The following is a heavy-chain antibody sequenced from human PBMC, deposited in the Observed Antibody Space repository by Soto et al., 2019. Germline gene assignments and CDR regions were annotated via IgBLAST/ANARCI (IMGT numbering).Heavy chain of an antibody. D-gene: IGHD1-26*01. CDR3: ATVGSVWERPS. CDR2: INTEGRST. J-gene: IGHJ4*02. CDR1: GFTFSGYW. V-gene: IGHV3-74*01. Sequence: EVQLVESGGGLVQPGGSLRLSCAASGFTFSGYWMQWVRQAPGKGLVWVSHINTEGRSTFYADSVKGRFTISRDNAKNTLYLQMNSLRAEDTAVYYCATVGSVWERPSWGQGTLVTVSS.